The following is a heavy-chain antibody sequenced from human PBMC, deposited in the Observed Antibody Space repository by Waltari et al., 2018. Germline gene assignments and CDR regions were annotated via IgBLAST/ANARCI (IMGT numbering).Heavy chain of an antibody. Sequence: EVQLVQSGAEVKKPGESLRISCTGSGYSFTSYWISWVRQMPGKGLEWMGRIDPSDSYTNYSPSFQGHVTISADKSISTAYLQWSSLKASDTAMYYCARHHYYGSGSYYAVAGDYWGQGTLVTVSS. D-gene: IGHD3-10*01. CDR3: ARHHYYGSGSYYAVAGDY. CDR2: IDPSDSYT. V-gene: IGHV5-10-1*03. J-gene: IGHJ4*02. CDR1: GYSFTSYW.